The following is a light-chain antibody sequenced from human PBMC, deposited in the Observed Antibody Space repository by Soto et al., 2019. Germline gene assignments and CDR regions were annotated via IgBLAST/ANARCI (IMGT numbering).Light chain of an antibody. J-gene: IGLJ3*02. CDR2: EVS. CDR3: TSYASSLWV. V-gene: IGLV2-14*01. Sequence: QSALTQPASVSGSPGQSITISCTGTSSDVGGYNYVSWYQQHPGKVPKLIIYEVSNRPSGVSFRFSGSKSGNTASLTISGLQAEDEAVYYCTSYASSLWVFGGGTKLTVL. CDR1: SSDVGGYNY.